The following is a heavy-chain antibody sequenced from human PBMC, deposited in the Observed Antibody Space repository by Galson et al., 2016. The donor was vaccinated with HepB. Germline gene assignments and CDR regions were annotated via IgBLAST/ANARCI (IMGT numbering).Heavy chain of an antibody. D-gene: IGHD6-13*01. CDR1: GFTVSRNY. J-gene: IGHJ3*02. CDR2: IYSSDTS. Sequence: CAASGFTVSRNYMSWVRQAPGKGLACVSVIYSSDTSYYADSVKGRFTISRHNSRNTLYLQMNSLRAEDTALYYCARGAGYSSSWYAAGRAFDIWGKGTVVTVSS. CDR3: ARGAGYSSSWYAAGRAFDI. V-gene: IGHV3-53*04.